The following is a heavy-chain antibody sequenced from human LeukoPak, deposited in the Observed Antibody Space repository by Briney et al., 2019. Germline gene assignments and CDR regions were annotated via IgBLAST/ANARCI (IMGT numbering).Heavy chain of an antibody. CDR1: GGSFSGYY. J-gene: IGHJ4*02. D-gene: IGHD5-12*01. CDR2: INHSGST. Sequence: PSETLSLTCAVYGGSFSGYYWSWIRQPPGKGLEWMGEINHSGSTNYNPSLKSRVTISVDTSKKQFSLKLSSVTAADTAVYYCAREFSGYDPYYFDYWGQGTLVTVSS. CDR3: AREFSGYDPYYFDY. V-gene: IGHV4-34*01.